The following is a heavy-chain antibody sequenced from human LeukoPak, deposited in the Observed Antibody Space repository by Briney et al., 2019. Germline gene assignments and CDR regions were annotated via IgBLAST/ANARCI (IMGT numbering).Heavy chain of an antibody. CDR1: GYTFTDYY. Sequence: ASVKVSCKASGYTFTDYYIHWVRQAPGQGLGWVGWINPNSGNTNFPQKFHGRVTMTRDTSITTTYMELNSLGSDDTAVYYCARRARGITQIDYWGQGTLVTVSS. J-gene: IGHJ4*02. CDR3: ARRARGITQIDY. CDR2: INPNSGNT. D-gene: IGHD3-10*01. V-gene: IGHV1-2*02.